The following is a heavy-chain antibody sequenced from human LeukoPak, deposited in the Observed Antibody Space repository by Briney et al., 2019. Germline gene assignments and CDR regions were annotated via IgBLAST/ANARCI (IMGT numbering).Heavy chain of an antibody. J-gene: IGHJ4*02. Sequence: SETLSLTCTVSGGSISSSSYYWGWIRQPPGKGLEWIGSIYYSGSTYYNPSLKSRVTISVDTSKNQFFLKLSSVTAADTAVYYCSGRLRGFGELLFRGVDYWGQGTLVTVSS. V-gene: IGHV4-39*01. D-gene: IGHD3-10*01. CDR3: SGRLRGFGELLFRGVDY. CDR1: GGSISSSSYY. CDR2: IYYSGST.